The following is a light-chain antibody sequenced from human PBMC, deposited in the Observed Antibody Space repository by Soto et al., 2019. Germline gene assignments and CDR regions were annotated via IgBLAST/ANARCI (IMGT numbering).Light chain of an antibody. V-gene: IGKV3-11*01. CDR3: QQGGDWPPIT. CDR1: QSVSSN. Sequence: EIVLTQSPATLSVSPVERATLSCRASQSVSSNLAWYQQKPGQAPRLVIYDAFHRATGIPARFSGSGSGTDFTLTISSLEPEDSAVYYCQQGGDWPPITFGQGTRLEIK. J-gene: IGKJ5*01. CDR2: DAF.